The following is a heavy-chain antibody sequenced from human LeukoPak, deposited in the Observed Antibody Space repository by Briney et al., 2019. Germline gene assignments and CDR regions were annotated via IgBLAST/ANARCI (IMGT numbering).Heavy chain of an antibody. D-gene: IGHD3-10*01. V-gene: IGHV7-4-1*02. Sequence: ASVKVSCTAPGYTFTSYAMNWVRQAPGQGLEWMGWIKTDTGKPKYAGGFTGPFVFSLDTSVSTAYPQISSLKAEDTAVYYCARSPSGPLLWLGESLLYYFDYWGQGTLVTVSS. CDR1: GYTFTSYA. CDR2: IKTDTGKP. J-gene: IGHJ4*02. CDR3: ARSPSGPLLWLGESLLYYFDY.